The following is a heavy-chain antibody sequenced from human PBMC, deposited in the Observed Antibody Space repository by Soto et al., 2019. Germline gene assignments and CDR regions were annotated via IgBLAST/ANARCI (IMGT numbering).Heavy chain of an antibody. D-gene: IGHD2-15*01. Sequence: SETLSLTCTVSGGSISSGDYYWSWIRQPPGKGLEWIGYIYYSGSTYYNQSLKSRVTISVDTSKNQFSLKLSSVTAADTAVYYCARAAHEDCSGGSCYPIGYYYYGMDVWGQGTTVTV. V-gene: IGHV4-30-4*01. CDR3: ARAAHEDCSGGSCYPIGYYYYGMDV. CDR1: GGSISSGDYY. CDR2: IYYSGST. J-gene: IGHJ6*02.